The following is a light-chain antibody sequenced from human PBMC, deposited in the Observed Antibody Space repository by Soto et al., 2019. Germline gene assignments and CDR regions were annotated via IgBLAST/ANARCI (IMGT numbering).Light chain of an antibody. V-gene: IGKV3-20*01. Sequence: EIVLTPSPATLSLSPGERATLSCRASQSVSSYLAWYQQKPGQAPRLLIYGASSRATSIPDRCSGSGSGTDFTLTISRLEPEDFAVYYCQQYGSSPWTFGQGTKVDI. CDR2: GAS. J-gene: IGKJ1*01. CDR3: QQYGSSPWT. CDR1: QSVSSY.